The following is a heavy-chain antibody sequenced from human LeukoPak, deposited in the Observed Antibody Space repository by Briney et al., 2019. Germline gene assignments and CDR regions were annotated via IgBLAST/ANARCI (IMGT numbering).Heavy chain of an antibody. J-gene: IGHJ2*01. CDR3: ARAKPADFDL. Sequence: GGSLRLSCAASGSTFSSYAMSWVRQAPGKGLEWVSAISGSDGSTYYADSVKGRFTLSRDNAKNTVYLQMNNLRAEDTAVYHCARAKPADFDLWGRGTLVTVSS. CDR1: GSTFSSYA. V-gene: IGHV3-23*01. CDR2: ISGSDGST.